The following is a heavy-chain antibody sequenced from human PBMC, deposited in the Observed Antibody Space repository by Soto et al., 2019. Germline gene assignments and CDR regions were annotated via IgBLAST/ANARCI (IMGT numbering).Heavy chain of an antibody. CDR2: IIPIFGTA. V-gene: IGHV1-69*13. CDR1: GGTFSSYA. J-gene: IGHJ6*02. CDR3: AIGDIVVVPAAIDQGDYYGMDV. D-gene: IGHD2-2*02. Sequence: SVKVSCKASGGTFSSYAISWVRQAPGQGLEWMGGIIPIFGTANYAQKFQGRVTITADESTSTAYMELSSLRSEDTAVYYCAIGDIVVVPAAIDQGDYYGMDVWGQGTLVTVSS.